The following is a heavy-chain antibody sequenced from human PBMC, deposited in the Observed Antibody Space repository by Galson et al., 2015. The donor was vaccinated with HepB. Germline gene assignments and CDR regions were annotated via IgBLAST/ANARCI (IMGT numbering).Heavy chain of an antibody. Sequence: FLRHCCPGGGLTLSDGCKTRVGPAPGLGLGWQANINQIESEKYYVDSVKGRFAISRDNAKNSLFLQMSSLRGDDTAVYYCARGHYDMDVWGQGTTVTVSS. CDR2: INQIESEK. V-gene: IGHV3-7*04. CDR3: ARGHYDMDV. CDR1: GLTLSDGC. J-gene: IGHJ6*02.